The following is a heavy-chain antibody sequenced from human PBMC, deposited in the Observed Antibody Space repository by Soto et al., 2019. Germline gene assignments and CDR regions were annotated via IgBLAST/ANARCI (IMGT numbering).Heavy chain of an antibody. CDR3: ARGDSGLLWFGEKLGAFDI. D-gene: IGHD3-10*01. V-gene: IGHV4-34*01. CDR2: INHSGST. J-gene: IGHJ3*02. Sequence: SETLSLTCAVYGGSFSGYYWSWIHQPPGRGLEWIGEINHSGSTNYNPSLKSRVTISVDTSKNQFSLKLSSVTAADTAVYYCARGDSGLLWFGEKLGAFDIWGQGTMVTVSS. CDR1: GGSFSGYY.